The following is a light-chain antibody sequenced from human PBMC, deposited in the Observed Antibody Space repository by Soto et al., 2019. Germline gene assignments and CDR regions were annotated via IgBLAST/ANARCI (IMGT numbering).Light chain of an antibody. V-gene: IGLV2-14*01. CDR3: SSYTTSNTRQIV. CDR1: RSDAGGYSY. CDR2: DVS. J-gene: IGLJ1*01. Sequence: QSVLTQPASVSGSPGQSIAISCTGTRSDAGGYSYVSWYQQQPGKAPKLVISDVSNRPSGVSDRFSGSKSGNTASLTISGLQPEDEADYYCSSYTTSNTRQIVFGTGTKVTVL.